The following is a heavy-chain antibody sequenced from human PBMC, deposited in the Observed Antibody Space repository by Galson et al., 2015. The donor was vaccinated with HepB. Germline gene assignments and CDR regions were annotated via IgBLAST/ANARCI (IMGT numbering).Heavy chain of an antibody. CDR2: IYWDDDK. CDR1: GFSLSTSGVG. V-gene: IGHV2-5*02. D-gene: IGHD3-22*01. J-gene: IGHJ4*02. CDR3: AHSGYYYDSSGYDDDRDYFDY. Sequence: ALVKPTQTLTLTCTFSGFSLSTSGVGVGWIRQPPGKALEWLALIYWDDDKRYSPSLKSRLTITKDTSKNQVVLTMTNMDPVDTATYYCAHSGYYYDSSGYDDDRDYFDYWGQGTLVTVSS.